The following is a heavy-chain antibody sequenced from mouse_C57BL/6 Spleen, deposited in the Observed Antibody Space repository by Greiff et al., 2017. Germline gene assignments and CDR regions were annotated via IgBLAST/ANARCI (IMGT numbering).Heavy chain of an antibody. CDR2: IDPSDSET. CDR3: ARVGLPYAMDY. D-gene: IGHD2-4*01. V-gene: IGHV1-52*01. J-gene: IGHJ4*01. Sequence: QVQLQQPGAELVSPGSSVKLSCKASGYTFTSYWMHWVKQRPIQGLEWIGNIDPSDSETHYNQKFKDKDTLTVDKSSSTAYMQLSSLTSEDSAVYYCARVGLPYAMDYWGQGTSVTVSS. CDR1: GYTFTSYW.